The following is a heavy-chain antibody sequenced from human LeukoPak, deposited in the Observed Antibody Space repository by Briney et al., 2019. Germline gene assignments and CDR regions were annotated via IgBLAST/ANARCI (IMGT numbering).Heavy chain of an antibody. D-gene: IGHD3-22*01. V-gene: IGHV4-59*01. CDR2: IYYSGST. CDR1: GGSISSYY. J-gene: IGHJ4*02. Sequence: PSETLSLTCTVSGGSISSYYWSWIRQPPGKGLEWIGYIYYSGSTNYNPSLKSRVTISVDTSKNQFSLKLSSVTAADTAVYYCARCDSGGYYSVDYWGQGTLVTVSS. CDR3: ARCDSGGYYSVDY.